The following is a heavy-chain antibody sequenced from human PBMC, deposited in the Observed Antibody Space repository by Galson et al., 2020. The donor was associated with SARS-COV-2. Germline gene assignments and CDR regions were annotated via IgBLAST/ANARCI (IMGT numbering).Heavy chain of an antibody. CDR3: ARDHMGGYLEY. J-gene: IGHJ4*02. D-gene: IGHD3-16*01. Sequence: GESLKISCAASGFTFSSYWMSWVRQAPGKGLDWVTNIKEDGSKKQYVESGKGRFTISRDNANNALYLQMNSLRAEDTAVYYCARDHMGGYLEYWGQGPLVTVSS. V-gene: IGHV3-7*03. CDR1: GFTFSSYW. CDR2: IKEDGSKK.